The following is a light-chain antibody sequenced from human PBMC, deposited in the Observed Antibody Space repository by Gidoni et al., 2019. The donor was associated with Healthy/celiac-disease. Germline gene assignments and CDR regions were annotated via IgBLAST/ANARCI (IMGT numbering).Light chain of an antibody. Sequence: IVMTPSPLSLPVTPGEPASISCRSSQSLLHSNGYNYLDWYLQKPGQSPQHLIYLGSNRASGVPDRFSGSGSGTDFTLKISRVEAEDVGVYYGMQALQTRTFGQGTKLEIK. CDR3: MQALQTRT. CDR1: QSLLHSNGYNY. J-gene: IGKJ2*01. CDR2: LGS. V-gene: IGKV2-28*01.